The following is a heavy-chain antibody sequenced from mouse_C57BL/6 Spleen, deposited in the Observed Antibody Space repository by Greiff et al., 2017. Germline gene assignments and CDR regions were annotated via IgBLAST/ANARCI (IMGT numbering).Heavy chain of an antibody. V-gene: IGHV14-4*01. CDR3: TSDYYRSSLRGFAY. CDR1: GFNIKDDY. D-gene: IGHD1-1*01. CDR2: IDPENGDT. Sequence: EVQLQESGAELVRPGASVKLSCTASGFNIKDDYMHWVKQRPEQGLEWIGWIDPENGDTEYASKFQGKATITADTSSNTAYLQLNSQTSEHTAVYYCTSDYYRSSLRGFAYWGQGTLVTVSA. J-gene: IGHJ3*01.